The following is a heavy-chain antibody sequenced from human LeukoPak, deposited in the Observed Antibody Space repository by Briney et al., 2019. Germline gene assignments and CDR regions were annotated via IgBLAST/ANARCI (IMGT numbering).Heavy chain of an antibody. CDR2: ISGSGGST. J-gene: IGHJ4*02. V-gene: IGHV3-23*01. D-gene: IGHD3-10*01. CDR3: AKYVGGSGSYYFDY. Sequence: GGSLRLSWAAAGFTFSSYAMSWVRQAPGKGLEWVSAISGSGGSTYYADSVKGRFTISRDNSKNTLYLQMNSLRAEVTAVYYCAKYVGGSGSYYFDYWGQGTLVTVSS. CDR1: GFTFSSYA.